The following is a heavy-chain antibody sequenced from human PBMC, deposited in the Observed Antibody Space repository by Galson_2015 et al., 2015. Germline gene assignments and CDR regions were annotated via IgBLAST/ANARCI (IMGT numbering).Heavy chain of an antibody. CDR1: AFIFNSYA. CDR2: ISGSGNSA. D-gene: IGHD3-16*01. CDR3: AKAAAESIGGHY. J-gene: IGHJ4*02. Sequence: SLRLSCAASAFIFNSYAMSWVRQAPGKGLEWVSVISGSGNSADYADSVKGRFTISRDNSKNTLFLRMNSLRAEDTAVYYCAKAAAESIGGHYWGPGTLVTVSS. V-gene: IGHV3-23*01.